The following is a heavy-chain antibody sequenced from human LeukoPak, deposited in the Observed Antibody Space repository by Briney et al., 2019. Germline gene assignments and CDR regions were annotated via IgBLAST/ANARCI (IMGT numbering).Heavy chain of an antibody. CDR3: ASGRAAADAFDI. Sequence: TSETLSLTCTVSGGSISSGSYYWSWIRQPAGKGLEWIGRIYTSGSTNYNPSLKSRVTISVDTSKNQFSLKLSSVTAADTAVYYCASGRAAADAFDIWGQGTMVTVSS. J-gene: IGHJ3*02. D-gene: IGHD6-13*01. CDR1: GGSISSGSYY. CDR2: IYTSGST. V-gene: IGHV4-61*02.